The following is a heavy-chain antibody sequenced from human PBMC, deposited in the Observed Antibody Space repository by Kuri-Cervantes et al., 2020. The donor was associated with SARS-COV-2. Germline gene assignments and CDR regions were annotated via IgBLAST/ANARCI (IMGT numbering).Heavy chain of an antibody. CDR1: GFTFSSYA. J-gene: IGHJ4*02. D-gene: IGHD2-15*01. CDR2: ISGSGGST. CDR3: ARSLVVVVAASDY. Sequence: GGSLRLSCAASGFTFSSYAMSWVRQAPGKGLEWVSAISGSGGSTHYADSVKGRFTISRDNSKNTLYLQMNSLRAEDTAVYYCARSLVVVVAASDYWGQGTLVTVSS. V-gene: IGHV3-23*01.